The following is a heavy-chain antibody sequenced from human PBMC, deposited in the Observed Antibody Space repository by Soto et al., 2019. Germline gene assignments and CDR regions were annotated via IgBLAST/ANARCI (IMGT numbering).Heavy chain of an antibody. CDR2: ISAYNGNT. CDR1: GYTFTSYD. Sequence: ASVKVSCKASGYTFTSYDISWVRQAPGQGLEWMGWISAYNGNTNYAQKLQGRVTMTTDTSTSTAYMELRSLRSDDTAVYYCARDPGDIVVVPADKSISTAYLQWSSLKASDTAMYYCARLAGSGTDYWGQGTLVTVSS. J-gene: IGHJ4*02. D-gene: IGHD2-2*01. V-gene: IGHV1-18*01. CDR3: ARDPGDIVVVPADKSISTAYLQWSSLKASDTAMYYCARLAGSGTDY.